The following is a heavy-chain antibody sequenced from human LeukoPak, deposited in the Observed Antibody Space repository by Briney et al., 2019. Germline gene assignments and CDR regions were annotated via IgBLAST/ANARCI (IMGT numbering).Heavy chain of an antibody. V-gene: IGHV1-69*06. Sequence: ASVKVSCKASGDTFSSYAITWVRQAPGQGLEWMGGIIPIFGTANYAQKFQGRVTITADKSTSTAYMELSSLRSEDTAVYYCARVGLNYYDPRGGDNWFDPWGQGTLVTVSS. CDR3: ARVGLNYYDPRGGDNWFDP. D-gene: IGHD3-22*01. CDR1: GDTFSSYA. CDR2: IIPIFGTA. J-gene: IGHJ5*02.